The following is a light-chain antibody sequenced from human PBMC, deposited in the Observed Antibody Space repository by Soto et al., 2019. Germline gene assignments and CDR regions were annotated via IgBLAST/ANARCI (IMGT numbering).Light chain of an antibody. CDR2: KAS. J-gene: IGKJ4*01. V-gene: IGKV1-5*03. CDR1: QTISSW. CDR3: QQYNSYPLT. Sequence: DIQMTQSPSTLSGSVGDRVTITCRASQTISSWLAWYQQKPGKAPKLLIYKASTLKSGVPSRFGGSGSGTEFTLTISSLQPDDFATYYCQQYNSYPLTFGGGTKVDIK.